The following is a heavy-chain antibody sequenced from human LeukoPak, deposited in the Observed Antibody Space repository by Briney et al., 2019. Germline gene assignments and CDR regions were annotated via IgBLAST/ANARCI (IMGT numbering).Heavy chain of an antibody. J-gene: IGHJ4*02. D-gene: IGHD6-6*01. V-gene: IGHV4-39*07. CDR2: IYYSGST. Sequence: SETLSLTCTVSGGSISSSSYYWGWIRQPPGKGLEWIGSIYYSGSTYYNPSLKSRVTISVDTSKNQFSLKLSSVTAADTAVYYCARDQESSLHWGQGTLVTVSS. CDR3: ARDQESSLH. CDR1: GGSISSSSYY.